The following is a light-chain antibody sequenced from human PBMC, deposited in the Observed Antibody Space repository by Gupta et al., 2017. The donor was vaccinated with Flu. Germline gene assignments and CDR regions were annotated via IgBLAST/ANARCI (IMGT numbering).Light chain of an antibody. Sequence: IQITQSPSTLSAYVGDRVTITCRASQTISSWLAWYQQKPGKAPNVLIYKASNLESGVLSRFSGSASVTEFSLTISILHPDDFATSSCQQDSDSPRTFGQGTRVET. CDR3: QQDSDSPRT. J-gene: IGKJ1*01. CDR2: KAS. V-gene: IGKV1-5*03. CDR1: QTISSW.